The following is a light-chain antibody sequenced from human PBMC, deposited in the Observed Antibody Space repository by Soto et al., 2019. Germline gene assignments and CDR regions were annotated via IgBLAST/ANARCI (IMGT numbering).Light chain of an antibody. V-gene: IGKV1-39*01. CDR3: QQSFSTPRT. Sequence: DIQMTQSPSSLSAYVGDRVTINCRASQGISTYLNWYQKKPGKAPKLLIYGASSLQSGVPSRFSGSGSGTDFTLTISSLQPEDFGTYYCQQSFSTPRTFGQGTKVDIK. CDR1: QGISTY. J-gene: IGKJ1*01. CDR2: GAS.